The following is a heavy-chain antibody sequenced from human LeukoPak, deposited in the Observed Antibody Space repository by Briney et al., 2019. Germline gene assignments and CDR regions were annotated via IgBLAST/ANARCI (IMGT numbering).Heavy chain of an antibody. CDR3: AKNGDRGAYCTGGTCYPYFYYYMDV. J-gene: IGHJ6*03. V-gene: IGHV3-23*01. D-gene: IGHD2-15*01. CDR1: GFTFSSYE. CDR2: ISANSGAT. Sequence: GGSLRLSRAASGFTFSSYEMNWVRQAPGRGLEWVSVISANSGATYYADSVKGRFTISRDNSKNTLYLQMNSLRAEDTAIYYCAKNGDRGAYCTGGTCYPYFYYYMDVWGKGTTVTI.